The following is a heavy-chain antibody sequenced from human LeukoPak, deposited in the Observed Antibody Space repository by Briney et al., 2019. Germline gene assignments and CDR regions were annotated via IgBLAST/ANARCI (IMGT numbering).Heavy chain of an antibody. Sequence: RGSLRLSCAASGLTVNSNYMNWVRQAPGKGLEWVSVIYKGGSIYYADSVKGRFTISRDNSKNTLYLQMNSLRAEDTAVYYCASRGPAYYFDYWGQGTLVTVSS. CDR2: IYKGGSI. J-gene: IGHJ4*02. CDR3: ASRGPAYYFDY. V-gene: IGHV3-53*01. CDR1: GLTVNSNY. D-gene: IGHD1-14*01.